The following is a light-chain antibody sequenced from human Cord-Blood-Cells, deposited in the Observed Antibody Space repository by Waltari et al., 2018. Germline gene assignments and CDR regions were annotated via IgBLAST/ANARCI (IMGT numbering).Light chain of an antibody. V-gene: IGKV1-8*01. Sequence: AIRITQSPSSLSASTGDRVTITCRASQGISSYLAWYQQKPGKAPKLLIYDASTLQSGVPSRFSGSGSGTDFTLTISCLQSEDFATYYCQQYYSYPLTFGPGTKVDIK. CDR3: QQYYSYPLT. J-gene: IGKJ3*01. CDR2: DAS. CDR1: QGISSY.